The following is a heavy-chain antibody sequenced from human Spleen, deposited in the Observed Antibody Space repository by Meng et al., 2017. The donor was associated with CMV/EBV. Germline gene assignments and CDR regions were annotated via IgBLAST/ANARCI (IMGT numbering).Heavy chain of an antibody. CDR2: ISGYDGRA. V-gene: IGHV1-18*01. CDR3: ARGGWTYYDFWSGYYWARYFDY. CDR1: GYTFTSYG. J-gene: IGHJ4*02. D-gene: IGHD3-3*01. Sequence: ASVKVSCKASGYTFTSYGISWVRQAPGQGLEWMGWISGYDGRANYGQKVQGRLTMTTDTSTSTAYMELRSLRSDDTAVYYCARGGWTYYDFWSGYYWARYFDYWGQGTLVTVSS.